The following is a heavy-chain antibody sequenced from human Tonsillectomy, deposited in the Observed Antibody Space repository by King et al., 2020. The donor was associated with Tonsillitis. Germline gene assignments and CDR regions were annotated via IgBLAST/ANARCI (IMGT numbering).Heavy chain of an antibody. D-gene: IGHD5-18*01. CDR2: ISYDGSNK. CDR3: AGVMVGGGDRYGAQGAFDY. Sequence: VQLVESGGGVVQPGRSLRLSCAASGFTFSSYAMHWVRQAPGKGLEWVAVISYDGSNKYYADSVKGRFTISRDNSKNTRYLEMNSLRAEDTAVYYCAGVMVGGGDRYGAQGAFDYWGQGTLVTVSS. CDR1: GFTFSSYA. J-gene: IGHJ4*02. V-gene: IGHV3-30*01.